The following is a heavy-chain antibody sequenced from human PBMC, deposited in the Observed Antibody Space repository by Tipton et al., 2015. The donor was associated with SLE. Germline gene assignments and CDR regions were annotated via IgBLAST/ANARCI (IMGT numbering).Heavy chain of an antibody. CDR3: ARARGAYSSSWYWGPFDY. Sequence: TLSLTCTVSGGSISSSSYYWGWIRQPPGKGLEWIGSIYYSGSTYYNPSLKSRVTISVETSKNQFSLKLSSVTAADTAVYYCARARGAYSSSWYWGPFDYWGQGTLVTVSS. CDR2: IYYSGST. D-gene: IGHD6-13*01. CDR1: GGSISSSSYY. J-gene: IGHJ4*02. V-gene: IGHV4-39*07.